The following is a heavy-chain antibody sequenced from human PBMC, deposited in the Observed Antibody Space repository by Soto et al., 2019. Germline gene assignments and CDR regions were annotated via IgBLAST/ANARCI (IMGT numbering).Heavy chain of an antibody. D-gene: IGHD5-12*01. CDR1: GGSISSGGYY. Sequence: QVQLQESGPGLVKPSQTLSLTCTVSGGSISSGGYYWSWIRQHPGKGLEWIGYIYYSGSTYYNPSLTSRVTRSVDTSKNQFSLKLSSVTAADTAVYYCAVGVIVATDFDYWGQGTLVTVSS. CDR2: IYYSGST. CDR3: AVGVIVATDFDY. V-gene: IGHV4-31*03. J-gene: IGHJ4*02.